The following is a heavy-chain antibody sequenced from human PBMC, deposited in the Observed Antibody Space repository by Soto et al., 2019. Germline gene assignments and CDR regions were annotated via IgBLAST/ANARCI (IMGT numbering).Heavy chain of an antibody. D-gene: IGHD6-19*01. CDR1: GFTFSSYW. J-gene: IGHJ6*02. CDR3: ARVSRSGWYDYYYYGMDV. CDR2: IKQDGSEK. V-gene: IGHV3-7*03. Sequence: PGGSLRLSCAASGFTFSSYWMSWVRQAPGKGLEWVANIKQDGSEKYYVDSVKGRFTISRDNAKNSLYLQMNSLRAEDTAVYYCARVSRSGWYDYYYYGMDVWGQGTTVTVSS.